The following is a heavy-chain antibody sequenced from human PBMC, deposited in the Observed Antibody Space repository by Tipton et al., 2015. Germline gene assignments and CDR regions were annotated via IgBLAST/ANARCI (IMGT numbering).Heavy chain of an antibody. D-gene: IGHD6-19*01. J-gene: IGHJ4*02. CDR2: ISGNGRAI. CDR1: GFKFSTYS. Sequence: SLRLSCVTSGFKFSTYSIHWVRQRPGKGLEWVSVISGNGRAIQYADSVKGRFIVSRDNGKNFVYLQMNSLRKEDTALYHCVKEHISGWPALDYWGQGTLVTVSS. V-gene: IGHV3-43*01. CDR3: VKEHISGWPALDY.